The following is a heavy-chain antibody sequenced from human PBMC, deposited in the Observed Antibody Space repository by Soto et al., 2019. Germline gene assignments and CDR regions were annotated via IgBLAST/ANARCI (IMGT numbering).Heavy chain of an antibody. V-gene: IGHV4-61*08. D-gene: IGHD6-13*01. CDR1: GGSISSGGYY. Sequence: PSETLSLTCTVSGGSISSGGYYWSWIRQPPGKGLEWIGYIYYSGSTNYNPSLKSRVTISVDTSKNQFSLKLSSVTAADTAVYYCARGRIAAAGTRFDPWGQGTLVTVSS. J-gene: IGHJ5*02. CDR3: ARGRIAAAGTRFDP. CDR2: IYYSGST.